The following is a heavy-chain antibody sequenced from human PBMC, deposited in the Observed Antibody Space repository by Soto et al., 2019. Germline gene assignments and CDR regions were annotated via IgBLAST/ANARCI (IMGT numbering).Heavy chain of an antibody. D-gene: IGHD6-13*01. V-gene: IGHV3-21*01. CDR2: ISSSSSYI. J-gene: IGHJ4*02. CDR1: GFTFSSYS. Sequence: EVQLVESGGGLVKPGGSLRLSCAASGFTFSSYSMNWVRQAPGKGLEWVSPISSSSSYIYYADSVKGRFTISRDNAKNSLYLQMNRLRAEDTAVYYCAGWRSSWSDFDYWGQGTLVTVSS. CDR3: AGWRSSWSDFDY.